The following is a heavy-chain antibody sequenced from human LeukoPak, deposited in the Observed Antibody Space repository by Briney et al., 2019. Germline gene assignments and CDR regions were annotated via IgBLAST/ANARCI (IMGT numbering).Heavy chain of an antibody. CDR2: IKQDGSEK. CDR1: GFTFSSYW. Sequence: GGSLRLSCAASGFTFSSYWMSWVRQAPGKGLEWVANIKQDGSEKYYVDSVKGRFTISRDNAKNSLYLQMNSLRAEDTAVYYCARDADYYDSSGYYVNAFDIWGQGTMVTVSS. V-gene: IGHV3-7*01. CDR3: ARDADYYDSSGYYVNAFDI. J-gene: IGHJ3*02. D-gene: IGHD3-22*01.